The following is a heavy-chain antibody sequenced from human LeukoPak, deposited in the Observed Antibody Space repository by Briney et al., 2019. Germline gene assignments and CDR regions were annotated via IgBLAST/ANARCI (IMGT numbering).Heavy chain of an antibody. CDR3: ASAPHVNYFDF. J-gene: IGHJ4*02. V-gene: IGHV4-59*08. CDR2: ISYSGST. D-gene: IGHD2/OR15-2a*01. Sequence: SETLSLTSTVSGDSRTNYYWSLIRQPPGMGLGWIGYISYSGSTNYNPSLKSRVTISIDTSKNQFSLKLSSVTAADTAVYYCASAPHVNYFDFWGQGALVTVST. CDR1: GDSRTNYY.